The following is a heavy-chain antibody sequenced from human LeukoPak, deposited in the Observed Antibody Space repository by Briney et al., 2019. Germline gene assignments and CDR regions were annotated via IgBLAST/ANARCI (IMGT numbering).Heavy chain of an antibody. CDR3: AKDFRIAVAGGGGYYFDY. CDR1: GFTFSSYA. Sequence: PGGSLRLSCAASGFTFSSYAMSWVRQAPGKGLEWVSAISGSGGSTYYADSVKGRFTISRDNSKNTLYLQMNSLRAEDTAVYYCAKDFRIAVAGGGGYYFDYWGQGTLVTVSS. CDR2: ISGSGGST. D-gene: IGHD6-19*01. J-gene: IGHJ4*02. V-gene: IGHV3-23*01.